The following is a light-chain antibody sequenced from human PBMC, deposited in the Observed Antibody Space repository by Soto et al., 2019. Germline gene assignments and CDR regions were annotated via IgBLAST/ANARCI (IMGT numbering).Light chain of an antibody. J-gene: IGKJ3*01. CDR3: QHRSNWLGT. Sequence: EIVLTQSPATLSLSPGERATLSCRASQSVSSFLAWYQQKSGQTPRLLIYDASNRATGIPARFSGSGSGTAFTPTISSLEPEDFAVYYCQHRSNWLGTFGPGTKVDIK. V-gene: IGKV3-11*01. CDR2: DAS. CDR1: QSVSSF.